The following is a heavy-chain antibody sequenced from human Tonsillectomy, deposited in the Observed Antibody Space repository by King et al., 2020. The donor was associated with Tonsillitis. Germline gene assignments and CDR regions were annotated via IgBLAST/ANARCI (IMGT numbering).Heavy chain of an antibody. Sequence: VQLVESGGGLVQPGGSLRLSCAASGFTFSNYAMSWVRQAPGKGLEWGSAISGRDGSTYYADSVKGRFTISRDNSKNTLYLQMDSLRAEDTAVYYCAKTSYSSSFGMDVWGQGTTVTVSS. CDR3: AKTSYSSSFGMDV. CDR1: GFTFSNYA. V-gene: IGHV3-23*04. CDR2: ISGRDGST. J-gene: IGHJ6*02. D-gene: IGHD6-6*01.